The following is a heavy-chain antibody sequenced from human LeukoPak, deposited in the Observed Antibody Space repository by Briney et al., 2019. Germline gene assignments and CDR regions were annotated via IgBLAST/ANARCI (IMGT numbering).Heavy chain of an antibody. V-gene: IGHV4-39*07. D-gene: IGHD3-10*01. CDR1: GDSISSTDSY. Sequence: SETLSLTCTVIGDSISSTDSYWGWIRQPPGKALERIATIYYTGNTYYNPSLKSRVTISVDTSKNQFSLKLSSVTAADTAVYYCARDDYYGSGSYNYNWFDPWGQGTLVTVSS. J-gene: IGHJ5*02. CDR2: IYYTGNT. CDR3: ARDDYYGSGSYNYNWFDP.